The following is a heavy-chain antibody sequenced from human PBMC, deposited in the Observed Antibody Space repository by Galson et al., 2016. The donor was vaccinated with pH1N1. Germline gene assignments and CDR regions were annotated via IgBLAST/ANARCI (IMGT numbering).Heavy chain of an antibody. Sequence: CAISGDSVSSNSAAWNWIRQSPSRGLEWLGRTCYRSKWYNDYGVSVKSRITINPDTSKNQFSLKLSSVTAADTAVYYCAMVPRGEFLYYMDVWGKGTTVTVSS. D-gene: IGHD3-16*01. CDR2: TCYRSKWYN. CDR1: GDSVSSNSAA. V-gene: IGHV6-1*01. CDR3: AMVPRGEFLYYMDV. J-gene: IGHJ6*03.